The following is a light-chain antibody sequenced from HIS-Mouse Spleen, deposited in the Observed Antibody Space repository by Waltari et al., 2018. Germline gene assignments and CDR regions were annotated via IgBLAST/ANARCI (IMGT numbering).Light chain of an antibody. CDR1: NIGSES. V-gene: IGLV3-21*03. CDR2: DDS. CDR3: QVWDSSSDHVV. J-gene: IGLJ2*01. Sequence: SYVLTQPPSVSVAPGKTARITYGGNNIGSESVHWYQQKPGQAPVLVVYDDSDRPSGIPERFSGSNSGNTATLTISRVEAGDEADYYCQVWDSSSDHVVFGGGTKLTVL.